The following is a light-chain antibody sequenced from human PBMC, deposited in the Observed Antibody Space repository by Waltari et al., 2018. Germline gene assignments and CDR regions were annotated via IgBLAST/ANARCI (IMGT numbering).Light chain of an antibody. Sequence: DIQMTQSPSSLSASVGDRGTITCRASQTISRYLNWYQQKPGKAPKLLIYTSSRLQRGVPSRFSGIGSGTDFTLTISSLQPEDFATYFCQQSSRTPFTFGPGTKVEI. V-gene: IGKV1-39*01. CDR1: QTISRY. J-gene: IGKJ3*01. CDR3: QQSSRTPFT. CDR2: TSS.